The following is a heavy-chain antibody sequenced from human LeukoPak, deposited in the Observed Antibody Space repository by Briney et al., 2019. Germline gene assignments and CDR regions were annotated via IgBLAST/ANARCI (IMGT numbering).Heavy chain of an antibody. Sequence: SETLSLTCTVSGGSISNSKYYWGWIRQPPGKGLEWIASIAYSGHTYYNPSLKSRVTISLDTSKNQFSLKLSSVTAADTAVYYCARYSSGYRDWFDPWGQGTLVTVSS. J-gene: IGHJ5*02. CDR2: IAYSGHT. V-gene: IGHV4-39*07. CDR3: ARYSSGYRDWFDP. D-gene: IGHD3-22*01. CDR1: GGSISNSKYY.